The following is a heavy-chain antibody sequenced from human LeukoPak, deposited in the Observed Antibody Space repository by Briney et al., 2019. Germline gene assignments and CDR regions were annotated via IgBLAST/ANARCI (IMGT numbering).Heavy chain of an antibody. D-gene: IGHD1-26*01. Sequence: GASVTVSCKVSGYTLTELSMHWVRQAPGKGLEWMGGFDPEDGETIYAQKFQGRVTMTEDTSTDTAYMELSSLRSEDTAVYYCATDQGGVGATPDAFDIWGQGTMVTVSS. J-gene: IGHJ3*02. CDR3: ATDQGGVGATPDAFDI. V-gene: IGHV1-24*01. CDR2: FDPEDGET. CDR1: GYTLTELS.